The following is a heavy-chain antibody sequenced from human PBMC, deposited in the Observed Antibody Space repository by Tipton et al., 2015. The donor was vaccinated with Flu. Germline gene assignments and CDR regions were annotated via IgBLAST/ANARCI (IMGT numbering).Heavy chain of an antibody. D-gene: IGHD3-22*01. CDR1: GFTFSSYE. V-gene: IGHV3-48*03. Sequence: SLRLSCAASGFTFSSYEMNWVRQAPGKGLEWVSYISSSGSTIYYADSVKGRFTISRDNAKNSLYLQMNSLRAEDTAVYYCARVGSGYSFDYWGQGTLVTVSS. J-gene: IGHJ4*02. CDR2: ISSSGSTI. CDR3: ARVGSGYSFDY.